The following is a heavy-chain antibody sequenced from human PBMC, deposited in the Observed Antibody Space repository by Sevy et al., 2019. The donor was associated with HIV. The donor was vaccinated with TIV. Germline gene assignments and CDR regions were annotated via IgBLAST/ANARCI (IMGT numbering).Heavy chain of an antibody. V-gene: IGHV3-30*03. CDR3: ARDQGPTAVPGTYFDY. CDR1: GFTFSSYG. J-gene: IGHJ4*02. Sequence: GGSLRLSCAASGFTFSSYGMHWVHQAPGKVLECVAVIAYDGSDKYYVDSVKGRFTISRDNSKNTLFLQMNSLRAEDTAVYYCARDQGPTAVPGTYFDYWGQGTLVTVSS. D-gene: IGHD6-19*01. CDR2: IAYDGSDK.